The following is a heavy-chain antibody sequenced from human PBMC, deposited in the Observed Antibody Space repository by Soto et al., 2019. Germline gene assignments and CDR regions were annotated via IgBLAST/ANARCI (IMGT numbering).Heavy chain of an antibody. D-gene: IGHD6-6*01. CDR2: IIPIFGTA. CDR3: ARAGVVAARPGFSSWSRWFDP. Sequence: SVKVSCNASGGTFSSYAISWVRQAPGQGLDWMGGIIPIFGTANYAQKFQGRVTITADKSTSTAYMELSSLRSDDTAVYYCARAGVVAARPGFSSWSRWFDPWGQGTLVTVSS. CDR1: GGTFSSYA. J-gene: IGHJ5*02. V-gene: IGHV1-69*06.